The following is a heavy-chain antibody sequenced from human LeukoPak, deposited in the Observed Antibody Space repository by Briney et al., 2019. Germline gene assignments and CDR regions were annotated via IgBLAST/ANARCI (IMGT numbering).Heavy chain of an antibody. CDR1: GFTFSRYA. J-gene: IGHJ4*02. Sequence: PGGSLRLSCGASGFTFSRYAMHWVRQAPGKGLEWVAGISYDGGNKYYGDSVKGRFTISRDSSKNTLYLQMNSLRAQDTAVYYCARDSHAPDRDIVTCYLDYWGQGTLVTVSS. CDR2: ISYDGGNK. V-gene: IGHV3-30-3*01. D-gene: IGHD5-18*01. CDR3: ARDSHAPDRDIVTCYLDY.